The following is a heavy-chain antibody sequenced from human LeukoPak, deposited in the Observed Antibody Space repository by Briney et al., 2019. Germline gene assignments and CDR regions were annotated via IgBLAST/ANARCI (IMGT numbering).Heavy chain of an antibody. CDR3: ARVGGDSGRGWDPADY. CDR2: INPNSGGT. Sequence: GASVKVSCKASGYTFTGYYMHWVRQAPGQGLEWMGWINPNSGGTKYAQKFQGRVTMTRDTSISTAYMELSRLRFDDTAVYYCARVGGDSGRGWDPADYWGQGTLVTVSS. J-gene: IGHJ4*02. V-gene: IGHV1-2*02. CDR1: GYTFTGYY. D-gene: IGHD4-17*01.